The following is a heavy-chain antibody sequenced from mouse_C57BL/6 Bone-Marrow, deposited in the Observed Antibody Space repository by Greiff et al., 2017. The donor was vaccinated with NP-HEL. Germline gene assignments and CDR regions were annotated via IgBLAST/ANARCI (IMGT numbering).Heavy chain of an antibody. V-gene: IGHV5-9*01. J-gene: IGHJ2*01. D-gene: IGHD2-4*01. CDR2: ISGGGGNT. Sequence: EVKVVESGGGLVKPGGSLKLSCAASGFTFSSYTMSWVRQTPEKRLEWVATISGGGGNTYYPDSVKGRFTISRDNAKNTLYLQMSSLRSEDTALYYYARHYYDYDGYDFDYWGQGTTLTVSS. CDR1: GFTFSSYT. CDR3: ARHYYDYDGYDFDY.